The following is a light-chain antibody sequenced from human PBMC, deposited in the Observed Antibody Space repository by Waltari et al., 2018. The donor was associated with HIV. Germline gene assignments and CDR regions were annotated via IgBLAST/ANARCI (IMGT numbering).Light chain of an antibody. Sequence: SYELTQPLSVSVALGQTARITCGGNNIGTKNVHWYQQKSGQAPHLFIYRDNNRPSGTPVRCSGSDSGNTATLTVSRAQAGDEADYYCQVCDSSTVVFGTGTKVTVL. CDR3: QVCDSSTVV. V-gene: IGLV3-9*01. CDR2: RDN. CDR1: NIGTKN. J-gene: IGLJ1*01.